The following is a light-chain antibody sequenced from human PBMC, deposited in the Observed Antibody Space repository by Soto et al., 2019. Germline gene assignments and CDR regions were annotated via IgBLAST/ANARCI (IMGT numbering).Light chain of an antibody. V-gene: IGLV2-8*01. CDR1: SSDVGGYNY. CDR2: EVS. Sequence: QSALTQPPSASGSPGQSVTISCTGTSSDVGGYNYVSWYQQHPGKAPKLMIYEVSKRPSGVPDRFSGSKSGNTASLTVSGLQAEGEADYYCSSYAGSNNLEVFGGGTKLTVL. CDR3: SSYAGSNNLEV. J-gene: IGLJ2*01.